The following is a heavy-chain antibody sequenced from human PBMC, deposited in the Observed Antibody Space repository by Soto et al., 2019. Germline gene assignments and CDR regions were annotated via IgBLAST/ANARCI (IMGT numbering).Heavy chain of an antibody. V-gene: IGHV5-10-1*04. J-gene: IGHJ6*02. CDR2: IDPSDSYT. D-gene: IGHD6-6*01. CDR3: ARTRSFTLGFYYDGMDV. CDR1: GYSFTSYW. Sequence: GESLKISCKGSGYSFTSYWISWVRQMPGKGLEWMGRIDPSDSYTNYSPSFQGQVTISADKSLRTAYLQWTSLKASDTALYYCARTRSFTLGFYYDGMDVWGQGTTVTVSS.